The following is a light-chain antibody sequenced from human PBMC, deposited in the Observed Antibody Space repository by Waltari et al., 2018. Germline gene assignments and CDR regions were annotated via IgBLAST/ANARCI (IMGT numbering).Light chain of an antibody. Sequence: QSALTQPASVSGSPGQSINISCIGNSSDVGRYNFVSWYQQHPGKAPKLIIYDVSNRPSGVSSRFSGSKSGNTASLTISGLQAEDEADYYCSSYTSSNTWVFGGGTKLTVL. CDR3: SSYTSSNTWV. CDR2: DVS. CDR1: SSDVGRYNF. V-gene: IGLV2-14*03. J-gene: IGLJ3*02.